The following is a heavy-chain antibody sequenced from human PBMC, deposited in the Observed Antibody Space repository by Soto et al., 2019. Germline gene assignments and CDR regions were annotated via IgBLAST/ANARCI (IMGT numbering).Heavy chain of an antibody. D-gene: IGHD5-18*01. Sequence: SVKVSCKASGCTFSSYAISWVRQAPGQGLEWMGGIIPIFGTANYAQKFQGRVTITADESTSTAYMELSSLRSEDTAVYYCARGGGPPSMVTLDYYYGMDVWGQGTTVTVSS. CDR1: GCTFSSYA. CDR3: ARGGGPPSMVTLDYYYGMDV. J-gene: IGHJ6*02. V-gene: IGHV1-69*13. CDR2: IIPIFGTA.